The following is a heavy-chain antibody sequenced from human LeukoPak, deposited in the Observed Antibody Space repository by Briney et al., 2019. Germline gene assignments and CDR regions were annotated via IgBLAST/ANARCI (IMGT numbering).Heavy chain of an antibody. CDR1: GGSISSSSYY. D-gene: IGHD3-22*01. Sequence: PSETLSLTCTVSGGSISSSSYYWGWIRQPPGKGLEWIGSIYYSGSTYYNPSLKSRVTISVDTSKNQFSLKLSSVTAADTAVYYCARRYYDSSPFDYWGQGTLVTVSS. V-gene: IGHV4-39*01. CDR3: ARRYYDSSPFDY. J-gene: IGHJ4*02. CDR2: IYYSGST.